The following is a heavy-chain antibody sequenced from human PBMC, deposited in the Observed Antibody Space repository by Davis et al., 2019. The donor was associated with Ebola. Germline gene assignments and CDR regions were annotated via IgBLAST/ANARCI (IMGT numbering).Heavy chain of an antibody. D-gene: IGHD6-19*01. Sequence: HTGGSLRLSCAASGSTFSSYWMHWVRQAPGKGLVWVSRISNDGSSTYYADSVKGRFTISRDNAKNTLYLQMNSLRAEDTAVYYCADSWLPTSHWGQGTLVTVSS. CDR1: GSTFSSYW. CDR3: ADSWLPTSH. J-gene: IGHJ4*02. V-gene: IGHV3-74*01. CDR2: ISNDGSST.